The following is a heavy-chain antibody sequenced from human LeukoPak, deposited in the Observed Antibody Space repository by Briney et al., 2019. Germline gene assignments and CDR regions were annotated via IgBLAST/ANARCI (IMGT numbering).Heavy chain of an antibody. CDR3: ARARLGYSYGRASPYYFDY. CDR2: IIPIFGTA. J-gene: IGHJ4*02. Sequence: ASVKVSCKAPGGTFSSYAISWVRQAPGQGLEWMGGIIPIFGTANYAQKFQGRVTITTDESTSTAYMELSSLRSEDTAVYYCARARLGYSYGRASPYYFDYWGQGTLVTVSS. V-gene: IGHV1-69*05. D-gene: IGHD5-18*01. CDR1: GGTFSSYA.